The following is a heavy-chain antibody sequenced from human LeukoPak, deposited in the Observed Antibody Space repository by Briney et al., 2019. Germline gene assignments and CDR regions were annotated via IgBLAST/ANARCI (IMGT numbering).Heavy chain of an antibody. Sequence: GGSLRLSCAASGFTFSSYAMSWVRQAPGKGLEWVSVIGTDGVTTYYADSFKGRFTISRDNAKSTLYLQMNSLRAEDTAVYYCAKVASGWADDYWGQGTLVTVSS. V-gene: IGHV3-23*01. CDR3: AKVASGWADDY. CDR1: GFTFSSYA. J-gene: IGHJ4*02. D-gene: IGHD6-19*01. CDR2: IGTDGVTT.